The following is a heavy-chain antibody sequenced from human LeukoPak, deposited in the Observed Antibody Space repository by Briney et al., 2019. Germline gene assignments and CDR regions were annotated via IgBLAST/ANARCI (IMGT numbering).Heavy chain of an antibody. D-gene: IGHD2-21*02. Sequence: GASVKVSCKASGYTFTSYDINWVRQATGQGLEWMGWMNPNSGSTGYAQKFQGRVTITRNTSISTAYMELSGLRSEDTAVYYCAKVNIVVVTAIGFFFDYWGQGTLVTVSS. CDR2: MNPNSGST. J-gene: IGHJ4*02. V-gene: IGHV1-8*03. CDR1: GYTFTSYD. CDR3: AKVNIVVVTAIGFFFDY.